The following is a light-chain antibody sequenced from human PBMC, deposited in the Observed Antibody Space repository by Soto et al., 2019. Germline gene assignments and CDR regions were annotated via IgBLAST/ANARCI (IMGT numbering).Light chain of an antibody. J-gene: IGLJ3*02. CDR2: GNS. Sequence: QSVLTQPPSVSGAPGPRVTISCTGSSSNIGAGYDVHWYQQLPGTAPKLLIYGNSNRPSGVPDLFSGSKSGTSASLAITGLQAEDEADYYCQSYDSSLSGWVFGGGTQLTVL. CDR1: SSNIGAGYD. CDR3: QSYDSSLSGWV. V-gene: IGLV1-40*01.